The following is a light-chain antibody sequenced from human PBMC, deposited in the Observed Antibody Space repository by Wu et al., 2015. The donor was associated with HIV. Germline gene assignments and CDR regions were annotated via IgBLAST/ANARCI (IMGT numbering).Light chain of an antibody. J-gene: IGKJ2*01. Sequence: EIVLTQSPATLSLSPGERAILSCRASQSVSAYLAWYQQLPGQAPRLLIYDASKRATGVPDRFSGSGSGTDFTLTISRLEPEDFAVYYCQQYGTSPYTFGQGTKLEI. CDR1: QSVSAY. CDR3: QQYGTSPYT. V-gene: IGKV3-20*01. CDR2: DAS.